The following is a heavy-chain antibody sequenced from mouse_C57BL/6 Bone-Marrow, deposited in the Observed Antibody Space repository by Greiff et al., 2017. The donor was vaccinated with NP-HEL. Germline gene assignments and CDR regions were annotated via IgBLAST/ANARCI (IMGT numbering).Heavy chain of an antibody. CDR3: AREGGLRRRTYAMDY. J-gene: IGHJ4*01. V-gene: IGHV5-16*01. CDR2: INYDGSST. D-gene: IGHD2-4*01. CDR1: GFTFSDYY. Sequence: EVKLVESEGGLVQPGSSMKLSCTASGFTFSDYYMAWVRQVPEKGLEWVANINYDGSSTYYLDSLKSRLLISRDNAKNILYLQMSSLKSEDTATYYCAREGGLRRRTYAMDYWGQGTSVTVSS.